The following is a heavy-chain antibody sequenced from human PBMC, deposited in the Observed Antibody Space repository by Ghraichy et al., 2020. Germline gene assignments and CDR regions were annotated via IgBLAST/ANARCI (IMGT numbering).Heavy chain of an antibody. CDR3: ARSLGLGRRLFPFDY. CDR1: GGSISSGGYS. CDR2: IYYSGST. Sequence: SQTLSLTCAVSGGSISSGGYSWSWIRQPPGKGLEWIGYIYYSGSTYYNPSLKSRVTISVDTSKNQFSLKLSSVTAADTAVYYCARSLGLGRRLFPFDYWGQGTLVTVSS. J-gene: IGHJ4*02. D-gene: IGHD1-1*01. V-gene: IGHV4-30-4*07.